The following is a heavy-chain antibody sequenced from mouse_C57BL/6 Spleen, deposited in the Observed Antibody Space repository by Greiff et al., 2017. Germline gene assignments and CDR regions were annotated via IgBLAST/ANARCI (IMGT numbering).Heavy chain of an antibody. CDR1: GYTFTDYE. Sequence: QVQLQQSGAELVRPGASVTLSCKASGYTFTDYEMHWVKQTPVHGLEWIGAIDPETGGTAYNQKFKGKAILTADKSSSTADMELRSLTSEDSAVYYCTRGGTVVATYYFDYWGRGTTLTVSS. D-gene: IGHD1-1*01. CDR2: IDPETGGT. V-gene: IGHV1-15*01. CDR3: TRGGTVVATYYFDY. J-gene: IGHJ2*01.